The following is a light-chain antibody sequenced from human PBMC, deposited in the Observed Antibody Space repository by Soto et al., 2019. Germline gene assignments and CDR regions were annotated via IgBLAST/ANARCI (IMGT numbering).Light chain of an antibody. J-gene: IGKJ1*01. CDR3: QQYDSCPVT. Sequence: DIQLTKPHSSLSASVGDRVTITGQTSQSINTYLDWYQQKPGKAPKLLVYGASNLRSGVPLRFSGSGSGTEFTLTISSLQPDDFAPYYCQQYDSCPVTFGQGAKVDIK. CDR1: QSINTY. CDR2: GAS. V-gene: IGKV1-5*01.